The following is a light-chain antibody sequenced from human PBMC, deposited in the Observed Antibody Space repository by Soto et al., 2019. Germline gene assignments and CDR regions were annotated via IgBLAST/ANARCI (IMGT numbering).Light chain of an antibody. CDR3: QSHDSSLSAYV. CDR2: GNS. Sequence: QSVLTQPPSVSGAPGQRVTISCTGSSSNIRAGYDVHWYQQLPGTAPKLLIYGNSNRPSGVPDRFSGSKSGTSASLAITGLQAEDEADFYCQSHDSSLSAYVFGTGTKLTVL. V-gene: IGLV1-40*01. J-gene: IGLJ1*01. CDR1: SSNIRAGYD.